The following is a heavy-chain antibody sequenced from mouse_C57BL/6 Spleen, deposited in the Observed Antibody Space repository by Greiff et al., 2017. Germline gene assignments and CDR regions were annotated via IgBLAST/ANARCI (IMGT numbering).Heavy chain of an antibody. CDR1: GYTFTDYY. Sequence: EVQLQHSGPELVKPGASVKISCKASGYTFTDYYMNWVKQSHGKSLEWIGDINPNNGGTSYNQKFKGKATLTVDTSSSTAYMELRSLPSEDSAVDYGASCYYGNLYYAMDYWGQGTSVTVSS. J-gene: IGHJ4*01. D-gene: IGHD2-1*01. CDR2: INPNNGGT. CDR3: ASCYYGNLYYAMDY. V-gene: IGHV1-26*01.